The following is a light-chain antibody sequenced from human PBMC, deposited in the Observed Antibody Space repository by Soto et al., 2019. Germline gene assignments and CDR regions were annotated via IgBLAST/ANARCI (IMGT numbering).Light chain of an antibody. CDR2: EVT. J-gene: IGLJ1*01. CDR3: KSHTASTTRI. V-gene: IGLV2-14*01. CDR1: SSDVAGYNH. Sequence: QSALTQPASVSGSPGQSITISCTGTSSDVAGYNHVSWYQHHPGKAPKLMIYEVTKRPSGVSTRFSASKSGDTAPLTISGLQAEDDADYYCKSHTASTTRIFGTGTKVTVL.